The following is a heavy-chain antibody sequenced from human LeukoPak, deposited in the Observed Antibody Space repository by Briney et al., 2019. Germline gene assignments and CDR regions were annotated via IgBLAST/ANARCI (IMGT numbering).Heavy chain of an antibody. CDR3: ARDTDRWLAYYFDY. CDR1: GGSISSSSYY. J-gene: IGHJ4*02. D-gene: IGHD6-19*01. CDR2: IYYSGST. Sequence: SETLSLTCTVSGGSISSSSYYWGWIRQPPGKGLEWIGSIYYSGSTYYNPSLKSRVTISVDTSKNQFSLKLSSVTAADTAVYYCARDTDRWLAYYFDYWGQGTLVTVSS. V-gene: IGHV4-39*07.